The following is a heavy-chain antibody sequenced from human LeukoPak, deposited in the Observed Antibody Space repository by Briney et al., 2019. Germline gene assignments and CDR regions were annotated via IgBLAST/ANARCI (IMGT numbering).Heavy chain of an antibody. J-gene: IGHJ4*02. CDR1: GFTFNNYA. V-gene: IGHV3-11*04. Sequence: PGKSLRLSCAASGFTFNNYAMSWVRQAPGKGLEWVSYISSSGSTIYYADSVKGRFTISRDNAKNSLYLQMNSLRAEDTAVYYCARDRLGATYFDYWGQGTLVTVSS. CDR3: ARDRLGATYFDY. CDR2: ISSSGSTI. D-gene: IGHD1-26*01.